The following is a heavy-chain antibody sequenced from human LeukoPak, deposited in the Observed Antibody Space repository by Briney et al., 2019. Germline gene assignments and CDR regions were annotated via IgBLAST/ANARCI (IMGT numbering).Heavy chain of an antibody. J-gene: IGHJ2*01. CDR3: ARGISGGLDI. CDR2: IGAAGDT. V-gene: IGHV3-13*01. D-gene: IGHD6-25*01. Sequence: TGGSLRLSCAAFGFSFSSYDMHWVRQATGKGLEWVSSIGAAGDTYFSGSVKGRSTISRENAKNSLYLQMNILRVGDTAVYYCARGISGGLDIWGRGTLVTVSS. CDR1: GFSFSSYD.